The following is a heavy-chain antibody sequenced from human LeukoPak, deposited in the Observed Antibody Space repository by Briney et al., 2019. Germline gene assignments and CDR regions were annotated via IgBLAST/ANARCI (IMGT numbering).Heavy chain of an antibody. Sequence: SETLSLTCTVSRYSISSGYYWGWIRQPPGKGLEWIGSIYHSGSTNYNPSLKSRVTISVDTSKNQFSLKLSSVTAADTAVYYCAGCARWNKGGFDYWGQGTLVTVSS. D-gene: IGHD4-23*01. CDR1: RYSISSGYY. CDR2: IYHSGST. J-gene: IGHJ4*02. CDR3: AGCARWNKGGFDY. V-gene: IGHV4-38-2*02.